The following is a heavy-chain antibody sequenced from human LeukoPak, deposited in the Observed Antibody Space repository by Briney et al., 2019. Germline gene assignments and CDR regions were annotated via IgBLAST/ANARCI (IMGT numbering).Heavy chain of an antibody. CDR3: ARDFKRKEWFGDRNCFDP. J-gene: IGHJ5*02. Sequence: SETLSLTCTVSGGSISSYYWSWIRQPAGKGLEWIGRIYTSGSTNYNPSLKSRVTMSVDTSKNQFSLKLSSVTAADTAVYYCARDFKRKEWFGDRNCFDPWGRGTLVTVSS. CDR2: IYTSGST. V-gene: IGHV4-4*07. CDR1: GGSISSYY. D-gene: IGHD3-10*01.